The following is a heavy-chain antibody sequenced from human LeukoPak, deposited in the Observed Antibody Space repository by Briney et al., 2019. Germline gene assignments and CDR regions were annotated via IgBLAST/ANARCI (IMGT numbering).Heavy chain of an antibody. D-gene: IGHD6-13*01. Sequence: PGGSLRLSCAASGFTFDDYALHWVRQAPGEGLEWVSLISGDGGSTYYADSVKGRFTISRDNSKNSLYLQMNSLRTEDTALYYCAKVSASSWLGAFDIWGQGTMVTVSS. CDR2: ISGDGGST. CDR3: AKVSASSWLGAFDI. V-gene: IGHV3-43*02. CDR1: GFTFDDYA. J-gene: IGHJ3*02.